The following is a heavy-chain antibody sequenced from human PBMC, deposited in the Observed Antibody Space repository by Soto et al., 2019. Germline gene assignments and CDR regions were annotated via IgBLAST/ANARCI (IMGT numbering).Heavy chain of an antibody. CDR2: ISSDGRHK. V-gene: IGHV3-30*03. D-gene: IGHD4-17*01. CDR1: RFRFSDYG. J-gene: IGHJ6*02. Sequence: QVQLVESGGGVVQPGGSLRLSCAASRFRFSDYGMHWVRQAPGKGLEWVAVISSDGRHKHYAESLKGRVTISRDDSKDTLFLQMNSLGADDTAVYFCATGTRSVSTLPWGGMDVWGQGTTVTVS. CDR3: ATGTRSVSTLPWGGMDV.